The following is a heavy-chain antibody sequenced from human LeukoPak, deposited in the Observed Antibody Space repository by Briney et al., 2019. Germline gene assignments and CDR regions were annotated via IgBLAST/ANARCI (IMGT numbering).Heavy chain of an antibody. V-gene: IGHV1-46*01. J-gene: IGHJ4*02. D-gene: IGHD2-2*02. Sequence: ASVKVSCKASGYTFTNYYMHWVRQAPGQGLEWMGLIHPSGGSTDYAQKFHGRVTMTGDTSTTTVYMELSSLRSEDTGVYYCAGALGYCSSTSCDMGGGFDYWGQGTLVTVSS. CDR3: AGALGYCSSTSCDMGGGFDY. CDR2: IHPSGGST. CDR1: GYTFTNYY.